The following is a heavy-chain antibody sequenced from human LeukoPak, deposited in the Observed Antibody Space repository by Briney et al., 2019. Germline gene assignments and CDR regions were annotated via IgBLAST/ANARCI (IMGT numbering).Heavy chain of an antibody. CDR3: ARDEGYCSSTSCLFDY. V-gene: IGHV1-18*01. CDR1: GYTFTSYG. CDR2: ISAYNGNT. J-gene: IGHJ4*02. Sequence: ASVKVSCKASGYTFTSYGISWVRQAPGQGLEWMGWISAYNGNTNYAQKLQGRVTMTTDTSTSTAYMELRSLRSEDTAVYYCARDEGYCSSTSCLFDYWGQGTLVTVSS. D-gene: IGHD2-2*01.